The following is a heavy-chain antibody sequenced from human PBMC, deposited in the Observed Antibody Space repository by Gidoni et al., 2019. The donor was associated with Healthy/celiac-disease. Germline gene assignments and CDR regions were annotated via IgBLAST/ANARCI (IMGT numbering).Heavy chain of an antibody. Sequence: QVQLVVSGGGAVQPGRSLRPSCDASGFPFRSYCMHWVRQASGQGLEWVAVISYEGSNKYYADSVKGRFTISRDNSKNTLYRQMNSLRAEDTAVYYCAKSAVAGLTRGRWGYMDVWGKGTTVTVSS. D-gene: IGHD6-19*01. J-gene: IGHJ6*03. CDR3: AKSAVAGLTRGRWGYMDV. CDR1: GFPFRSYC. V-gene: IGHV3-30*18. CDR2: ISYEGSNK.